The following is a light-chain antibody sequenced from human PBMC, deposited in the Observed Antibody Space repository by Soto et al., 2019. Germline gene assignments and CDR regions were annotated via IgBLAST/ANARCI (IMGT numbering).Light chain of an antibody. CDR3: QQFNSYPRGFT. Sequence: DIQLTQSPSFLSASVGDRVTITSRASQGISSYLAWYQQKPDQAPKLLIYAASTLQTGVPSRFSGSGSGTGFTLTISSLQPEDFATYFCQQFNSYPRGFTFGPGTKVDIK. CDR1: QGISSY. V-gene: IGKV1-9*01. J-gene: IGKJ3*01. CDR2: AAS.